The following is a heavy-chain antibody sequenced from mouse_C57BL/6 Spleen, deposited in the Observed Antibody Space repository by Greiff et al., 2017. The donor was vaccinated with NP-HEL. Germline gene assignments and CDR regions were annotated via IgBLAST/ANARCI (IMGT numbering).Heavy chain of an antibody. Sequence: QVQLQQPGAELVKPGASVKMSCKASGYTFTSYWITWVKQRPGQGLEWIGDIYPGSGSTNYNEKFKSKATLTVDTSSSTAYMQLSSLTSEDSAVYYCASAEYDYDGAWFAYWGQGTLVTVSA. CDR1: GYTFTSYW. CDR3: ASAEYDYDGAWFAY. V-gene: IGHV1-55*01. D-gene: IGHD2-4*01. J-gene: IGHJ3*01. CDR2: IYPGSGST.